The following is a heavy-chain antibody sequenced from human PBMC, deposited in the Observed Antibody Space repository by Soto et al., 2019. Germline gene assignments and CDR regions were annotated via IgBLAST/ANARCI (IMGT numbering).Heavy chain of an antibody. J-gene: IGHJ4*02. Sequence: QVQLVQSGAEVKKPGSSVKVSCKASGGTFSSYTISWVRQAPGQGLEWMGRIIPILGIANYAQKFQGRVTITAEKSTSTAYMELSSLRSEDTAVYYCARNGDDYGDYWGQGTLVTVSS. CDR2: IIPILGIA. D-gene: IGHD3-10*01. V-gene: IGHV1-69*02. CDR1: GGTFSSYT. CDR3: ARNGDDYGDY.